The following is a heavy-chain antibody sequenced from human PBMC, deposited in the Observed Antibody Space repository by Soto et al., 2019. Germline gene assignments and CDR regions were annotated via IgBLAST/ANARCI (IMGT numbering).Heavy chain of an antibody. D-gene: IGHD1-26*01. V-gene: IGHV1-69*01. CDR2: IIPIFGTA. J-gene: IGHJ6*02. CDR3: ASDCPGAKDCYYGIDV. CDR1: GGTFSSYA. Sequence: QVQLVQSGAEVKKPGSSVKVSCKASGGTFSSYAISWVRQAPGQGLEWMGGIIPIFGTANYAQKFKGRVTITADESTSTAYMELSSLRSEDTAVYYCASDCPGAKDCYYGIDVWGQGTTVTVSS.